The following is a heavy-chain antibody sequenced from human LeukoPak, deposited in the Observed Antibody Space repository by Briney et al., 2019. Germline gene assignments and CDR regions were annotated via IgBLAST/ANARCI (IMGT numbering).Heavy chain of an antibody. J-gene: IGHJ4*02. D-gene: IGHD2-15*01. V-gene: IGHV4-59*01. CDR2: IYFNGNT. Sequence: SETLSLTCTVSGDSISSYNWNWIRQPPGKGLEWLGYIYFNGNTVYSPSLKSRVTISMDTSKNQLSLKLSSVTAADTAVYYCARGPHCSGGSCQFADFWGQGTLVTVSS. CDR1: GDSISSYN. CDR3: ARGPHCSGGSCQFADF.